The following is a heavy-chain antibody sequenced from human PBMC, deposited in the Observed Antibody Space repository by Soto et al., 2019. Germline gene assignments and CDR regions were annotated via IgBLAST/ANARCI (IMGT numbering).Heavy chain of an antibody. CDR3: ATQTYSYNWHH. Sequence: QVQLQESGPGLVKPSGTLSLTCGVSSGSISSRNWWSWVRQPPGKGLEWIGETSRSGRTNYNPSLESRVNMSVDKSRNQFYLKLNFVTAADTAVYYCATQTYSYNWHHWGQGTLVTVSS. D-gene: IGHD1-1*01. V-gene: IGHV4-4*02. CDR2: TSRSGRT. J-gene: IGHJ5*02. CDR1: SGSISSRNW.